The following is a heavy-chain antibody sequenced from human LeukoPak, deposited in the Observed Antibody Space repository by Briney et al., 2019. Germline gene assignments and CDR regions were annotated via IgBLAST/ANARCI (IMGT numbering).Heavy chain of an antibody. Sequence: ASVKVSCKASRYTFSSYDINWVREAAGQGLEWMGWMNPNTGRTGFAQKFQGRVTMTRDTSTSTVYMELSSLRSEDTAVYYCARDGYNLDYWGQGTLVTVSS. V-gene: IGHV1-8*01. CDR1: RYTFSSYD. D-gene: IGHD5-24*01. CDR3: ARDGYNLDY. CDR2: MNPNTGRT. J-gene: IGHJ4*02.